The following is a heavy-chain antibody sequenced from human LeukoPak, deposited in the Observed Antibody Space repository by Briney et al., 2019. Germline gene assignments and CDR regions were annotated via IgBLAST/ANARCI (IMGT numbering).Heavy chain of an antibody. D-gene: IGHD3-10*01. Sequence: GGYLSLSGAGSGFTCSSYWMSWVRQAQGKGWVWVANIKQGGSKKYYVDYVKGRFTISRDNAKNSLYLQMHSLRAEDTAVYYCAREFSAMVRGVIEYYFDYWGQGTLVTVSS. CDR1: GFTCSSYW. J-gene: IGHJ4*02. V-gene: IGHV3-7*01. CDR3: AREFSAMVRGVIEYYFDY. CDR2: IKQGGSKK.